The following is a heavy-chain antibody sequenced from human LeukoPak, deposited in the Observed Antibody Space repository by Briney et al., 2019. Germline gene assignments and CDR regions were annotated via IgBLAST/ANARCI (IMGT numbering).Heavy chain of an antibody. D-gene: IGHD2-15*01. CDR3: ARGLAGTQFIYYYYYYMDV. Sequence: PSETLSLTCAVHGGSFSGYYWSWIRQPPGKGLEWIGEINHSGSTNYNVSLKSRVTISVDTSKNQFSLKLSSVTAADTAVYYCARGLAGTQFIYYYYYYMDVWGKGTTVTVSS. J-gene: IGHJ6*03. CDR2: INHSGST. CDR1: GGSFSGYY. V-gene: IGHV4-34*01.